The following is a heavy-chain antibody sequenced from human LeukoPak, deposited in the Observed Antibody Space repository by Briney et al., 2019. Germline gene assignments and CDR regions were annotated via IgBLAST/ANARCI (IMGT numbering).Heavy chain of an antibody. V-gene: IGHV4-39*01. Sequence: SETLSLTCTVSGGSISSSSYYWGWIRQPPGKGLEWIGSIYYSGSTYYNPSLKSRVTISVDTSKNQFSLKLSSVTAADTAVYYCARHVVDTATDYWGQGTLVTVSS. CDR1: GGSISSSSYY. D-gene: IGHD5-18*01. J-gene: IGHJ4*02. CDR2: IYYSGST. CDR3: ARHVVDTATDY.